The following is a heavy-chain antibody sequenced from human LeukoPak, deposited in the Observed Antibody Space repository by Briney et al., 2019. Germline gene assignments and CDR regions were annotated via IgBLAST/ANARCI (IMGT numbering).Heavy chain of an antibody. CDR3: AREHSILVYFDY. CDR2: INPSGGST. J-gene: IGHJ4*02. D-gene: IGHD2-8*02. CDR1: GYTFTSYY. V-gene: IGHV1-46*01. Sequence: ASVKVSCKASGYTFTSYYIHWVRQAPGQGLEWMGIINPSGGSTNYAQKFQGRVTMTRDTSTSTVYMEPSSLRSEDTAVFYCAREHSILVYFDYWGQGTLVTVSS.